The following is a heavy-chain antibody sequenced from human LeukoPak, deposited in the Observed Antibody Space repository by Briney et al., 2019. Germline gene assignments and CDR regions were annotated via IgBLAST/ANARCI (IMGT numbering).Heavy chain of an antibody. D-gene: IGHD3-3*01. CDR2: ISSSSSYI. Sequence: GGSLRLSCSASGFPFSSYAMHWVRQAPGKGLEWVSSISSSSSYIYYADSVKGRFTISRDNAKNSLYLQMNSLRAEDTAVYYCARGPPGGYSTNWFDPWGQGTLVTVSS. CDR3: ARGPPGGYSTNWFDP. V-gene: IGHV3-21*01. J-gene: IGHJ5*02. CDR1: GFPFSSYA.